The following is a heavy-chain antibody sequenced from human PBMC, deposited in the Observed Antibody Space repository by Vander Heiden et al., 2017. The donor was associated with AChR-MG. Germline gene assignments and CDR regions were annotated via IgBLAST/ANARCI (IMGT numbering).Heavy chain of an antibody. D-gene: IGHD6-13*01. CDR2: IWYDGSNK. CDR1: GFTFRSYG. V-gene: IGHV3-33*01. CDR3: ARDSVAAAGHYYYYMDV. J-gene: IGHJ6*03. Sequence: QVQLVESGGGVVQPGRSLRLSCAASGFTFRSYGMHWVRQAPGKGLEWVAVIWYDGSNKYYADSVKGRFTISRDNSKNTLYLQMNSLRAEDTAVYYCARDSVAAAGHYYYYMDVWGKGTTVTVSS.